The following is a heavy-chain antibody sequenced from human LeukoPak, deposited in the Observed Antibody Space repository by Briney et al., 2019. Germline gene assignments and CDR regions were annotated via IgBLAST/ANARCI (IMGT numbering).Heavy chain of an antibody. D-gene: IGHD2-15*01. J-gene: IGHJ4*02. V-gene: IGHV4-34*01. Sequence: SETLSLTCAVYGGSFSGYYWSWIRQPPGKGLEWIGEINHSGSTSYDPSLKSRVTISVDTSKNQFSLKLSSVTAADTAVYYCARGRLCSGGSCYSYFDYWGQGTLVTVSS. CDR3: ARGRLCSGGSCYSYFDY. CDR1: GGSFSGYY. CDR2: INHSGST.